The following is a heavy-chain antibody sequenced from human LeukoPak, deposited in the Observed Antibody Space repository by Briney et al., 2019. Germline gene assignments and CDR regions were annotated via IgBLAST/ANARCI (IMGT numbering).Heavy chain of an antibody. CDR1: GGTFSSYA. D-gene: IGHD3-16*01. CDR2: IIPILGIA. J-gene: IGHJ4*02. CDR3: ASRIMITFGGAPFDY. V-gene: IGHV1-69*04. Sequence: SVKASRKASGGTFSSYAISWVRQAPGQGLEWMGRIIPILGIANYAQKFQGRVTITADKSTSTAYMELSSLRSEDTAVYYCASRIMITFGGAPFDYWGQGTLVTVSS.